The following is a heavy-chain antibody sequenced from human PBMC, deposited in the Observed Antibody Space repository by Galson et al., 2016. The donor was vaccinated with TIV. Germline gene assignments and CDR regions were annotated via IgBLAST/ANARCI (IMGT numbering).Heavy chain of an antibody. D-gene: IGHD2-15*01. Sequence: LRLSCAASGFTFDEYAIHWVRQAPGKDLEWVSGISWNSATIGYADSVKGRFTITRDNAKKSLYLQMNSLRPEDTAFYYCVKANVYLGLVVADGAFDVWGQGTLVTVSS. V-gene: IGHV3-9*01. J-gene: IGHJ4*02. CDR2: ISWNSATI. CDR3: VKANVYLGLVVADGAFDV. CDR1: GFTFDEYA.